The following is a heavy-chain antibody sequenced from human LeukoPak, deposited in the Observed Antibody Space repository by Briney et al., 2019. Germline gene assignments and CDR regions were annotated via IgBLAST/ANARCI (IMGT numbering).Heavy chain of an antibody. CDR3: AVMVRGLISY. CDR1: GGSFSGYY. Sequence: SETLSLTCAVYGGSFSGYYWNWIRQSPGKGLEWIGEINHSGSTNYNPSLKSRVTISLDTSKNKFSLKLNSVTAADTAAYYCAVMVRGLISYWGQGTLVTVSS. CDR2: INHSGST. V-gene: IGHV4-34*01. D-gene: IGHD3-10*01. J-gene: IGHJ4*02.